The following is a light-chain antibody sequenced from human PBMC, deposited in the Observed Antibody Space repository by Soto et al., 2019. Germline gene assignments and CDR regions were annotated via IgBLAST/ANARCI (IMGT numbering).Light chain of an antibody. V-gene: IGKV1-5*03. CDR3: QQNGSQCT. J-gene: IGKJ1*01. CDR2: KAS. Sequence: RVFIPGCASDSHSTWLAWYQQKPGKAPNLLIDKASSLKSGVPSRFSGSGSGTEFTLTISNLQPDDFATYYCQQNGSQCTFGEGTKVDIK. CDR1: DSHSTW.